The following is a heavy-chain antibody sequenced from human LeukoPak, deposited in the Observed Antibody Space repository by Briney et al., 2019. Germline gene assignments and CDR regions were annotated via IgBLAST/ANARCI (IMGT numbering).Heavy chain of an antibody. CDR2: IKQDGGEK. Sequence: PGRSLRLSCAASGFTFSNYWMNWVRQAPGKGLEWVANIKQDGGEKSYVDSVKGRFTISRDNAKNSLHLQMNSLRAEDTAVYYCARDRVGSASHGFDAFDIWGQGTMVTVSS. CDR1: GFTFSNYW. V-gene: IGHV3-7*01. J-gene: IGHJ3*02. CDR3: ARDRVGSASHGFDAFDI. D-gene: IGHD3-10*01.